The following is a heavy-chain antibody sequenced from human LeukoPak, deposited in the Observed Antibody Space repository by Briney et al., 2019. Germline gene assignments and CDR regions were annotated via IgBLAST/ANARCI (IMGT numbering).Heavy chain of an antibody. CDR1: GFTFSSYG. CDR2: ISATGGST. V-gene: IGHV3-23*01. J-gene: IGHJ4*02. D-gene: IGHD6-19*01. Sequence: GGSLRLSCAASGFTFSSYGITWVRQAPGKGLEWVSTISATGGSTHYADSVKGRFTISRDNSKDTLYLQMNSLRAEDTAVYYCAKGGYSSGWRNYFDYWGQGTLVTVSS. CDR3: AKGGYSSGWRNYFDY.